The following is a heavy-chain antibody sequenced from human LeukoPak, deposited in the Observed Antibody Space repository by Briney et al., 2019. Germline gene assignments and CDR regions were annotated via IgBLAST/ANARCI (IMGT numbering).Heavy chain of an antibody. CDR1: GFTFSSYA. CDR2: INPSGGST. CDR3: AKSGSYSFMDV. J-gene: IGHJ6*03. V-gene: IGHV3-23*01. D-gene: IGHD1-26*01. Sequence: GGSLRLSCAASGFTFSSYAINWVRQAPGKGLEWVSAINPSGGSTYYADSVKGRFTISRDNSKNTLYLQMNSLRAEDTAVYYCAKSGSYSFMDVWGKGTTVTVSS.